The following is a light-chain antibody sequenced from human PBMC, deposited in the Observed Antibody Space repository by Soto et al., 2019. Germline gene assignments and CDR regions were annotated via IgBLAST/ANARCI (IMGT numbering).Light chain of an antibody. CDR2: DVS. V-gene: IGLV2-11*01. CDR3: CSYADNYSYV. J-gene: IGLJ1*01. Sequence: QSALTQPAAVSGSPGQSITISCVGTSTDIGSYNYVSWYQQHPGKAPKLMTYDVSKRPSGVPDRFSGSKSGNTASLTISGLQAEDEADYYCCSYADNYSYVFGTGTKLTVL. CDR1: STDIGSYNY.